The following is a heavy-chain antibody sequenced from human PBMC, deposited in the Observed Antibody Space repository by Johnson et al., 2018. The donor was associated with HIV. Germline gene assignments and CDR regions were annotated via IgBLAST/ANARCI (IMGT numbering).Heavy chain of an antibody. Sequence: QVQLVESGGGVVQPGKSLTLSCVVSGLSFSNFGIHWVRQAPGKGPEWVAVISFDGNLKKYADSVKGRFTISRDNSKNSLYLQMNSLRAEDTAVYYCARDPFRGYGDYEDDAFDIWGQGTMVTVSS. D-gene: IGHD4-17*01. CDR1: GLSFSNFG. J-gene: IGHJ3*02. CDR2: ISFDGNLK. CDR3: ARDPFRGYGDYEDDAFDI. V-gene: IGHV3-33*08.